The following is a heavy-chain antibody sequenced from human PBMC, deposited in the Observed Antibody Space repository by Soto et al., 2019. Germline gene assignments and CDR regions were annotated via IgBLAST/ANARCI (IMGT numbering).Heavy chain of an antibody. CDR3: AKDRGSGSYAANYYYYGMDV. Sequence: EEQLVESGGGLVQPGRSLRLSCAASGFTFDDYAMHWVRQAPGKGLEWVSGINWNSGSIGYADSVKGRFTISRDNAKTSLYLQMNSLRAEDTALHYCAKDRGSGSYAANYYYYGMDVWGQGTTVTVSS. CDR2: INWNSGSI. J-gene: IGHJ6*02. D-gene: IGHD3-10*01. CDR1: GFTFDDYA. V-gene: IGHV3-9*01.